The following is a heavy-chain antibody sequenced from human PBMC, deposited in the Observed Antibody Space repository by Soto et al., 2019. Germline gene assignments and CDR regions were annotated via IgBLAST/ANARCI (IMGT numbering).Heavy chain of an antibody. CDR2: ISVYSGST. D-gene: IGHD6-19*01. CDR1: GYTFTSKG. Sequence: QVQLVQSGAEVKKPGASVRVSCEASGYTFTSKGISWVRQAPGQGLEWMGWISVYSGSTNYAQKLQGRVTMTTDRSTRADYMELRSLRSDDTAVYYCARDSWGLAVPDYHYYAMDVWGHGTTVTVS. J-gene: IGHJ6*02. V-gene: IGHV1-18*01. CDR3: ARDSWGLAVPDYHYYAMDV.